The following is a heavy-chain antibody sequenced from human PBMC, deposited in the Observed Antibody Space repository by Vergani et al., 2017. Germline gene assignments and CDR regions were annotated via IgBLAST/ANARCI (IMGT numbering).Heavy chain of an antibody. J-gene: IGHJ6*03. CDR3: ARPRGLITMVRGVPYYYYMDV. Sequence: QVQLQESGPGLVKPSETLSLTCTVSGGSISSYYWSWIRQPPGKGLEWIGYIYYSGSTNYNPSLKSRVTISVDTSKNQFSLKLSSVTAADTAVYYCARPRGLITMVRGVPYYYYMDVWGKGTTVTVSS. CDR2: IYYSGST. CDR1: GGSISSYY. D-gene: IGHD3-10*01. V-gene: IGHV4-59*01.